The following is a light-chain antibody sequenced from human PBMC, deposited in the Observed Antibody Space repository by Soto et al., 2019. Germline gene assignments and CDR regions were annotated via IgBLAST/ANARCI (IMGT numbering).Light chain of an antibody. Sequence: EIVMTQSQATLSVSPGERATLSCRASQSVSSNLAWYQQKPGQAPRLLIYGASTRATGFPARFSGSGSGTEFTLTISSLQSEDFAVYYCQQYNNWPPLTFGGGTKVEIK. CDR2: GAS. CDR1: QSVSSN. CDR3: QQYNNWPPLT. J-gene: IGKJ4*01. V-gene: IGKV3-15*01.